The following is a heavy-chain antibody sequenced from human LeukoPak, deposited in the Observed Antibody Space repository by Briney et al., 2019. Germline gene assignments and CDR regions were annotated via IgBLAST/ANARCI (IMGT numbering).Heavy chain of an antibody. Sequence: SETLSLTCAVYGGSFSGYYWDWIRQPPGKGLEWIGEIHHSGGTYYNPSLKSRVTISLDTSKNQFSLNLTSVTAADTAVYYCARRRLFGNSWPFDSWGQGTLVIVSS. J-gene: IGHJ4*02. CDR2: IHHSGGT. V-gene: IGHV4-34*01. CDR3: ARRRLFGNSWPFDS. CDR1: GGSFSGYY. D-gene: IGHD6-13*01.